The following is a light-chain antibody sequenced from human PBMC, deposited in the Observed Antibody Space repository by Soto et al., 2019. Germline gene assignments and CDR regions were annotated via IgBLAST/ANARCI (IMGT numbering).Light chain of an antibody. CDR2: GNS. CDR3: RSSDSSLSGWV. V-gene: IGLV1-40*01. CDR1: SSNIGAGYD. J-gene: IGLJ3*02. Sequence: QSVLTQPPSVSGAPGQRVTISCTGRSSNIGAGYDVHWYQQLPGTAPKLLIYGNSNRPSGDPDRFSGSKSGTSASLAITGIQAEDEADSGCRSSDSSLSGWVFGGGTKLTVL.